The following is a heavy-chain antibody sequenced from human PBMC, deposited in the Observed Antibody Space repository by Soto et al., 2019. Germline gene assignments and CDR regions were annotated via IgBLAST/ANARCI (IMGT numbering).Heavy chain of an antibody. J-gene: IGHJ4*02. Sequence: PSETLSLTCTFSVVSISSEGYYCSWFGQLPGKGLEWIGDIYYSGTTYHNPSLRSRLTISGDASKNQFSLKLSSVTAADTALYYCARGRGYSYGHYYFECLGERTLDNLSS. D-gene: IGHD5-18*01. CDR1: VVSISSEGYY. V-gene: IGHV4-31*03. CDR2: IYYSGTT. CDR3: ARGRGYSYGHYYFEC.